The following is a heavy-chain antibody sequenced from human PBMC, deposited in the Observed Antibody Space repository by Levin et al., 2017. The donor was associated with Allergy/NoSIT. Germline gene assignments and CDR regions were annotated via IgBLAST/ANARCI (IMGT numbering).Heavy chain of an antibody. Sequence: SETLSLTCAVYGGSFSGYYWSWIRQPPGKGLEWIGEINHSGSTNYNPSLKSRVTISVDTSKNQFSLKLSSVTAADTAVYYCARDAGVRGYSYGYYYYYGMDVWGQGTTVTVSS. CDR3: ARDAGVRGYSYGYYYYYGMDV. V-gene: IGHV4-34*01. CDR2: INHSGST. D-gene: IGHD5-18*01. CDR1: GGSFSGYY. J-gene: IGHJ6*02.